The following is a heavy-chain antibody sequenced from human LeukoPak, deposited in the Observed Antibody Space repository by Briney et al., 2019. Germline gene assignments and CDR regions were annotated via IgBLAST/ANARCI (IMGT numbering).Heavy chain of an antibody. D-gene: IGHD3-22*01. J-gene: IGHJ3*02. CDR3: ARQGDSSGYYDDAFDI. V-gene: IGHV4-59*08. CDR1: GGSINDHY. CDR2: IYYSGST. Sequence: PSETLSLTRTVSGGSINDHYWSWIRQPPGKGLEWIGYIYYSGSTKYKPSLKSRVTISVDTSKNQFSLKLSSVTAADTTVYYCARQGDSSGYYDDAFDIWGQGTMVTVSS.